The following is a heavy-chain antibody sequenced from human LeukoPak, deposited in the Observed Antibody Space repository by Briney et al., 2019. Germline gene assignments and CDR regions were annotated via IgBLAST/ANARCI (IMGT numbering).Heavy chain of an antibody. V-gene: IGHV3-20*04. J-gene: IGHJ3*02. CDR1: GFTFDDYG. CDR3: ARRRNTTTGDAFGI. CDR2: INWNGDAI. D-gene: IGHD2/OR15-2a*01. Sequence: GGSLRLSCAASGFTFDDYGMSWVRQVPGKGLEWVSGINWNGDAIGYVESVKGRFAISRDNAKKSLFVRMNSLRAEDTALYYCARRRNTTTGDAFGIWGQGTMVTVSS.